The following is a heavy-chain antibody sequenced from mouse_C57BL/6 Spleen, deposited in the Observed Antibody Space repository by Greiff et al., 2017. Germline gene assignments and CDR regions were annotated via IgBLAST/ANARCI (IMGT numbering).Heavy chain of an antibody. V-gene: IGHV1-19*01. CDR2: INPYNGGT. Sequence: VQLQQSGPVLVKPGASVKMSCKASGYTFTDYYMNWVKQSHGKSLEWIGVINPYNGGTSYNQKFKGKATLTVDKSSSTAYMELNSLTSEDSAVYFCARGGSSSYAMDYWGQGTSVTVSS. D-gene: IGHD1-1*01. CDR1: GYTFTDYY. J-gene: IGHJ4*01. CDR3: ARGGSSSYAMDY.